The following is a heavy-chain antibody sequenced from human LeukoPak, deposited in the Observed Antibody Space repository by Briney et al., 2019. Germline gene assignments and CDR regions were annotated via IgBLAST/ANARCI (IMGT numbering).Heavy chain of an antibody. Sequence: SETLSLTCTVSGGSISSHYWTWIRQSPVKGLNWFGKISNSGSTSYNPSPKSRVTISIDTSKNQFSLKLSSVTAADTAVYYCGRDALVGYFSYYYMDVWGKGTTVTVSS. J-gene: IGHJ6*03. D-gene: IGHD2-15*01. CDR3: GRDALVGYFSYYYMDV. CDR1: GGSISSHY. CDR2: ISNSGST. V-gene: IGHV4-59*11.